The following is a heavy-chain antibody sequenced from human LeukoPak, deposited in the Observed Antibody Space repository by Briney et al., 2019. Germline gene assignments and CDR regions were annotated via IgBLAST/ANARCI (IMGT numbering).Heavy chain of an antibody. CDR1: GLTFSSYG. CDR3: AKSGLNRFDY. CDR2: ISYDGKSK. V-gene: IGHV3-30*18. J-gene: IGHJ4*02. Sequence: GGSLRLSCAASGLTFSSYGMHWVRQAPGKGLEWVAVISYDGKSKYYADSVKGRFTISRDNSKNTLYLQMNSLRAEDTAVYYCAKSGLNRFDYWGQGTLVTVSS. D-gene: IGHD2-15*01.